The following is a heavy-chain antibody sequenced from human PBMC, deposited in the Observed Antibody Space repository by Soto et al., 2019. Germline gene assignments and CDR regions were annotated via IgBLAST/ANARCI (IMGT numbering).Heavy chain of an antibody. J-gene: IGHJ4*02. V-gene: IGHV4-39*01. CDR2: IHYSGST. CDR3: ARRYGYYFDY. D-gene: IGHD4-17*01. Sequence: SETLSLTCTVSGGSISSSSYFWGWIRQPPGKGLEWIGSIHYSGSTYYNPSLKSRVTISVDTSKNQFSLKLSSVTAADTAVYYCARRYGYYFDYWGQGTLVTVSS. CDR1: GGSISSSSYF.